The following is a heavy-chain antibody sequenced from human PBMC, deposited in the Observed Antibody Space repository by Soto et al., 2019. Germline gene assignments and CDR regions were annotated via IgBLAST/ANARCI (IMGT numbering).Heavy chain of an antibody. V-gene: IGHV3-21*01. CDR3: ARGPENSGWSTPDY. J-gene: IGHJ4*02. CDR1: GFTFSSYS. Sequence: EVQLVESGGGLVKPGGSLRLSCAASGFTFSSYSMNWVRQAPGKGLEWVSSISSSSSYIYYADSVKGRFTISRDNAKNSLYLQMNSLRAEDTAVYYCARGPENSGWSTPDYWGQGTLVTVSS. CDR2: ISSSSSYI. D-gene: IGHD6-19*01.